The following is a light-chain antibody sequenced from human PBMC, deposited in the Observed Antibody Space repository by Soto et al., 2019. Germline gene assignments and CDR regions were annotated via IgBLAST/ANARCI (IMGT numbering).Light chain of an antibody. CDR1: QSVSSSY. V-gene: IGKV3-20*01. CDR2: GAS. J-gene: IGKJ1*01. Sequence: EIVLTQSPGTLSLSPGERATLSCRASQSVSSSYLAWYQQKPGQAPRLLIYGASSRATGIPDRFSGSGSGPDFTLNISRLEPEDFAVYYCQQYGSSLWTFGPGTKVEIK. CDR3: QQYGSSLWT.